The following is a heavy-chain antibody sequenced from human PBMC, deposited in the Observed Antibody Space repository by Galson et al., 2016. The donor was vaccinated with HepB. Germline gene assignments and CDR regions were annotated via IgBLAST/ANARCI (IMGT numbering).Heavy chain of an antibody. J-gene: IGHJ3*02. Sequence: SLRLSCAASGFTFSDSAMHWVRQASGKGLEWVGRIRSKANSYATAYGPSVKGRITISRDDSVNTAYLQMNSLKAEDTAVYYCTTGEALVGAAYMRDAFDIWGPGTRVTVSS. CDR3: TTGEALVGAAYMRDAFDI. V-gene: IGHV3-73*01. CDR1: GFTFSDSA. D-gene: IGHD2-15*01. CDR2: IRSKANSYAT.